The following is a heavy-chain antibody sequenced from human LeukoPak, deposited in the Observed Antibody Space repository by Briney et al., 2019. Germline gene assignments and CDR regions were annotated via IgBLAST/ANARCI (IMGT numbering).Heavy chain of an antibody. Sequence: ASVKVSCKASGYTLTSYYMHWVRQAPGQGLEWMGWISAYNGNTNYAQKLQGRVTMTTDTSTSTAYMELRSLRSDDTAVYYCARYDGGYSYGIYYWGQGTLVTVSS. J-gene: IGHJ4*02. CDR3: ARYDGGYSYGIYY. CDR2: ISAYNGNT. D-gene: IGHD5-18*01. CDR1: GYTLTSYY. V-gene: IGHV1-18*04.